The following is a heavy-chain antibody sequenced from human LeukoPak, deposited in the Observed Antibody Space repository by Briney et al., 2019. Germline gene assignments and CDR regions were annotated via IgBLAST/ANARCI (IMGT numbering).Heavy chain of an antibody. CDR1: GGSFSGYY. Sequence: SETLSLTCAVYGGSFSGYYWSWIRQPPGKGLEWIGEINHSGSTNYNPSLKSRVTISVDTSKNQFSLKLRSVTAADTAVYYCARGGWSGYSSYYYYYMDVWGKGTTVTVSS. CDR2: INHSGST. J-gene: IGHJ6*03. D-gene: IGHD3-3*01. CDR3: ARGGWSGYSSYYYYYMDV. V-gene: IGHV4-34*01.